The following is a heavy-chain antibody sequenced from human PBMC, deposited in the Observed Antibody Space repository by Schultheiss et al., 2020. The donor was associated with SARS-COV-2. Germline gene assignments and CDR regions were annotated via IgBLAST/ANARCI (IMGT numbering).Heavy chain of an antibody. D-gene: IGHD4-11*01. Sequence: SQTLSLTCTVSGGSISSSSYYWGWIRQPPGKGLEWIGYIYYSGSTNYNPSLKSRVTISVDTSKNQFSLKLSSVTAADTAVYYCASTDYKGSSYYYGMDVWGQGTTVTSP. CDR2: IYYSGST. J-gene: IGHJ6*02. CDR1: GGSISSSSYY. V-gene: IGHV4-61*05. CDR3: ASTDYKGSSYYYGMDV.